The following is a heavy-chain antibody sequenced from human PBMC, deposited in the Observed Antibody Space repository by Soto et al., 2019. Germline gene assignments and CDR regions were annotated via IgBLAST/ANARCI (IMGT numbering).Heavy chain of an antibody. CDR1: GYTLTELS. CDR3: ATADYGSDDSDI. Sequence: ASVKVSCKVSGYTLTELSMHWVRQAPGKGLEWMGGFDPEDGETIYAQKFQGRVTMTEDTSTDTAYMELSSLRSEDTAVYYCATADYGSDDSDIWRHGTLVTVSS. D-gene: IGHD4-17*01. J-gene: IGHJ3*02. V-gene: IGHV1-24*01. CDR2: FDPEDGET.